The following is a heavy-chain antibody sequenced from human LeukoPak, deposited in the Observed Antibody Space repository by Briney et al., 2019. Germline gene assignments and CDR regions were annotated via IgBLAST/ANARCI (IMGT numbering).Heavy chain of an antibody. Sequence: SETLSLTCAVSGGSISSNNWWGWVRQPPGKGLEWIGEINHSGSTNYNPSLKSRVTISVDTSKNQFSLKLSSVTAADTAVYYCASLWPYQLSAFDIWGQGTMVTVSS. CDR1: GGSISSNNW. V-gene: IGHV4-4*02. D-gene: IGHD2-2*01. J-gene: IGHJ3*02. CDR3: ASLWPYQLSAFDI. CDR2: INHSGST.